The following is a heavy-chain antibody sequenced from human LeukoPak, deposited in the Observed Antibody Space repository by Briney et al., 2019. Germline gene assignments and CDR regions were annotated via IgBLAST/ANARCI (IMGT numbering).Heavy chain of an antibody. Sequence: SETLSLTCAVYGGSFSGYYWSWIRQPPGKGLEWIGEINHSGSTNYNPSLKSRVTISVDTPKNQFSLKLSSVTAADTAVYYCARGPQDSIVVVPAANGGYGYYGMDVWGQGTTVTVSS. CDR2: INHSGST. CDR1: GGSFSGYY. V-gene: IGHV4-34*01. D-gene: IGHD2-2*01. J-gene: IGHJ6*02. CDR3: ARGPQDSIVVVPAANGGYGYYGMDV.